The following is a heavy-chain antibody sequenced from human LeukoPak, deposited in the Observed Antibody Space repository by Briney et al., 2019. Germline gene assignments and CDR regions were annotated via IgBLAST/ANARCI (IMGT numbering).Heavy chain of an antibody. CDR2: IWYDGSNK. J-gene: IGHJ4*02. V-gene: IGHV3-33*06. D-gene: IGHD5-18*01. CDR3: AKDRLRGYSYGLSDY. Sequence: GESLKISCAASGFTFSSYGMHWVRQAPGKGLEWVAVIWYDGSNKYYADSVKGRFTISRDNSKNTLYLQMNSLRAEDTAVYYCAKDRLRGYSYGLSDYWGQGTLVTVSS. CDR1: GFTFSSYG.